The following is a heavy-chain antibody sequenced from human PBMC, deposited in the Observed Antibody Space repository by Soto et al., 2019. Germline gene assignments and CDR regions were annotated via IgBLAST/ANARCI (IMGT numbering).Heavy chain of an antibody. CDR3: AKDLVELRLVGIAAAGLENDY. Sequence: PGGSLRLSCAASGFTFSSYAMSWVRQAPGKGLEWVSAISGSGGSTYYADSVKGRFTISRDNSKNTLYLQMNSLRAEDTAVYYYAKDLVELRLVGIAAAGLENDYWGQGTLVTVSS. CDR2: ISGSGGST. D-gene: IGHD6-13*01. J-gene: IGHJ4*02. CDR1: GFTFSSYA. V-gene: IGHV3-23*01.